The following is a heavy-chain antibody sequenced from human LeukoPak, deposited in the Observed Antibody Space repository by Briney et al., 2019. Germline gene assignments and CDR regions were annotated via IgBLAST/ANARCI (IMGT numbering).Heavy chain of an antibody. J-gene: IGHJ4*02. CDR1: GGSISSISYF. V-gene: IGHV4-39*01. Sequence: SETLSLTCTVSGGSISSISYFWGWIRQPPGKGLEWIGSIYYSGSTYYNPSLESRVTISADTSKNQFSLKLTSVTAADTAEYYCTRRSPALGYSYAWGQGTLVTVSS. CDR2: IYYSGST. CDR3: TRRSPALGYSYA. D-gene: IGHD5-18*01.